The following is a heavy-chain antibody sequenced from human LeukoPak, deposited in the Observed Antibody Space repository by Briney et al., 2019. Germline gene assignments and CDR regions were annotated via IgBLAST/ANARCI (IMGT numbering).Heavy chain of an antibody. CDR3: ATVFEY. V-gene: IGHV3-74*01. CDR2: MSEDGSGT. J-gene: IGHJ4*02. CDR1: GFSLSSNW. Sequence: GGSLRLSCAVSGFSLSSNWMHWVRQAPGKGLEGVSRMSEDGSGTSYADSVKGRFTIYRDNAKNTVYLQMNSLRAEDSAVYYCATVFEYWGQGTPVTVSS.